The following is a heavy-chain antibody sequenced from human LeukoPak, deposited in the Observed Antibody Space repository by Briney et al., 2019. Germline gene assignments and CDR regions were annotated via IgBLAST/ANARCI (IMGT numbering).Heavy chain of an antibody. D-gene: IGHD6-13*01. CDR2: ISSSGSTT. Sequence: GGSLRLSCAASGFTFSSYWMSWVRQAPGKGLEWVSYISSSGSTTYYADSVKGRFTISRDNAKNSLYLQLNSLRAEDTAVYYCARDPSSWYGYWYFDLWGRGTLVTVSS. CDR3: ARDPSSWYGYWYFDL. V-gene: IGHV3-48*01. J-gene: IGHJ2*01. CDR1: GFTFSSYW.